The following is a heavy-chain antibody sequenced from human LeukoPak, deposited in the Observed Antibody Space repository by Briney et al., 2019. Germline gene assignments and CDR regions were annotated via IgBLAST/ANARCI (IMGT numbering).Heavy chain of an antibody. CDR3: AADGYSSPFDH. V-gene: IGHV3-7*01. CDR1: GFTFSSYW. D-gene: IGHD5-24*01. CDR2: IKKDGSEK. J-gene: IGHJ4*02. Sequence: GGSLRLSCAASGFTFSSYWMHWVRQAPGKGLEWVANIKKDGSEKYYVDSVRGRFTISRDNAKNSLYLQMNSLRAEDTAVYYCAADGYSSPFDHWGQGTLVTVSS.